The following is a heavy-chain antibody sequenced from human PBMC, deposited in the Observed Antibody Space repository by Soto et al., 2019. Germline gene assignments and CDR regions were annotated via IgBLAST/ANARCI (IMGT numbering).Heavy chain of an antibody. CDR1: GVTLSNFG. Sequence: QVQLVESGGGVVQPGRSLRLSCAASGVTLSNFGMHWVRQAPGKGLEWVAVISRDGSTMFYADSVKGRFTISRDSSMNTLYLQMNSLRAEDTAVYHCVGEVAAGYWGQGTLVTVSS. V-gene: IGHV3-30*03. J-gene: IGHJ4*02. CDR3: VGEVAAGY. CDR2: ISRDGSTM. D-gene: IGHD2-21*01.